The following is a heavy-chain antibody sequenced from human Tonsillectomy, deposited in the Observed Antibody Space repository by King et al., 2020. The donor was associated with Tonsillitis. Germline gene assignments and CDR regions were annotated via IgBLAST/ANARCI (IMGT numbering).Heavy chain of an antibody. CDR1: GYSISSGYY. V-gene: IGHV4-38-2*01. CDR3: ARVNGDVDY. Sequence: VQLQESGPGLVKPSETLSLTCAVSGYSISSGYYWGWIRQPPGKGLEWIGSIYHSGSTYYNPSLKSRVTISVDTSKNQFSLKLSSVTAADTAVYYCARVNGDVDYWGQGTLVTVSS. CDR2: IYHSGST. D-gene: IGHD3-10*01. J-gene: IGHJ4*02.